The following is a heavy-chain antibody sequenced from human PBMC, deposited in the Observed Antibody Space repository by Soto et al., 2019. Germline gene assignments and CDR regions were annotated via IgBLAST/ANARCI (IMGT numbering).Heavy chain of an antibody. Sequence: QVQLVQSGAEVKKPGSSVKVSCEASGGTFRSYGITWVRQAPGQGLEWMGGFIPIFGTTNYAQKFQGRVTITAAESTNIAYMELSSLRSEDRVVYYCARDYYDSSGYPGYWGQGALVTFSS. CDR1: GGTFRSYG. V-gene: IGHV1-69*01. CDR3: ARDYYDSSGYPGY. D-gene: IGHD3-22*01. CDR2: FIPIFGTT. J-gene: IGHJ4*02.